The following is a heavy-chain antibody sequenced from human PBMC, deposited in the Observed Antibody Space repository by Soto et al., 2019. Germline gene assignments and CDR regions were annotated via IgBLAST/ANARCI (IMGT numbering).Heavy chain of an antibody. CDR2: ISAYNGNT. D-gene: IGHD3-22*01. V-gene: IGHV1-18*01. Sequence: VASVKVSCKASGYTFTSYGISWVRQAPGQGLEWMGWISAYNGNTNYAQKLQGRVTMTTDTSTSTAYMELRSLRSDDTAVYYCARAGDYYDSSGYLVYWGQGTLVTVSS. CDR3: ARAGDYYDSSGYLVY. J-gene: IGHJ4*02. CDR1: GYTFTSYG.